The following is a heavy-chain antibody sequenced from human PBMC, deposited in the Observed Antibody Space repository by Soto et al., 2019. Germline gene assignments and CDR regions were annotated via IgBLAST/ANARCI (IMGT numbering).Heavy chain of an antibody. V-gene: IGHV3-15*07. CDR1: GFTCSNAW. Sequence: EVQLVESGGGLVKPGGSLRLSCAASGFTCSNAWMNWVRQAPGKGLEWVGRIKSKTDGGTTDYAAPVKGRFTISRDDSKNTLYLQMNSLKTEDTAVYYCTTDTYYYDSSGYYPNFDYWGQGTLVTVSS. CDR2: IKSKTDGGTT. D-gene: IGHD3-22*01. CDR3: TTDTYYYDSSGYYPNFDY. J-gene: IGHJ4*02.